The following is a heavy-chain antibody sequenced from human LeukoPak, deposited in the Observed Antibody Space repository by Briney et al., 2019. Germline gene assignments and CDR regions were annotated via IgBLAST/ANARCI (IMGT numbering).Heavy chain of an antibody. V-gene: IGHV3-49*04. D-gene: IGHD4-17*01. Sequence: GRSLRLSCTASGFTFGDYAMSWVRQAPGKGLEWVGFIRSKAYGGTTEYAASVKGRFTISRDDSKTIAYLQMNSLKTEDTAVYYCTRDVTVTLDDWGQGTLVTVSS. CDR2: IRSKAYGGTT. J-gene: IGHJ4*02. CDR3: TRDVTVTLDD. CDR1: GFTFGDYA.